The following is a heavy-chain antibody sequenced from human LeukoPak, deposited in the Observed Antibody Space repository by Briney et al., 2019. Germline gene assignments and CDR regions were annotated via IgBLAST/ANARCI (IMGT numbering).Heavy chain of an antibody. CDR2: IYHSGST. V-gene: IGHV4-30-2*01. J-gene: IGHJ4*02. CDR1: GGSISSGGYS. D-gene: IGHD3-9*01. Sequence: SETLSLTCAVSGGSISSGGYSWSWIRQPPGKGLEWIGYIYHSGSTYYNPSLKSRVTISVDRSKNQFSLKLGSVTAADTAVYYCARAYYDILTGYSHFDYWGQGTLVTVSS. CDR3: ARAYYDILTGYSHFDY.